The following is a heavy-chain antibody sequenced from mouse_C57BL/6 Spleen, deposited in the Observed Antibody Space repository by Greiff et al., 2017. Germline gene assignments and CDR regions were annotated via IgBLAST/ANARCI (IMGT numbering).Heavy chain of an antibody. CDR2: INPSNGGT. V-gene: IGHV1-53*01. J-gene: IGHJ4*01. CDR1: GYTFTSYW. D-gene: IGHD1-1*01. CDR3: ARARDNGYGSSLYYCAMDG. Sequence: QVQLQQPGTELVKPGASVKLSCKASGYTFTSYWMHWVKQRPGQGLEWIGNINPSNGGTNYNEKFKSKATLTVDKSSSTAYMQLSSLTSEDSAVYYCARARDNGYGSSLYYCAMDGWGQGTSVTVAS.